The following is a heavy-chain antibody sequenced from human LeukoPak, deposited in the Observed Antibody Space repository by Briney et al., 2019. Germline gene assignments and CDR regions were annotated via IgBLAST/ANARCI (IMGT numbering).Heavy chain of an antibody. CDR2: IIPIFGTA. J-gene: IGHJ4*02. V-gene: IGHV1-69*13. CDR3: ARAPLLSGGNYDY. CDR1: GGTFSSYA. Sequence: GASVKVSCKASGGTFSSYAISWVRQAPGQGLEWMGGIIPIFGTANYAQKFQGRVTITADEYTSTAYMELSSLRSEDTAVYYCARAPLLSGGNYDYWGQGTLVTVSS. D-gene: IGHD3-10*01.